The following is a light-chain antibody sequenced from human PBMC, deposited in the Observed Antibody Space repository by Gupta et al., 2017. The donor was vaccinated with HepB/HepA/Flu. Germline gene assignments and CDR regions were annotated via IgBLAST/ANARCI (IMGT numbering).Light chain of an antibody. CDR2: DAS. J-gene: IGKJ4*01. CDR3: QQQDHSPLT. Sequence: EIVLTQSPGTLSLSPGERATLSCRASQSVTKNYLAWYLQKPGQAPRLLIYDASRRATGIPDRFSGSGSGTDFTLTISRLEPEDFAVYYCQQQDHSPLTFGGGTKVEIK. CDR1: QSVTKNY. V-gene: IGKV3-20*01.